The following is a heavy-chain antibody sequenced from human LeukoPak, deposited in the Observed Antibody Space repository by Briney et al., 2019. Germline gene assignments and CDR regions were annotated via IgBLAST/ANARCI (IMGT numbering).Heavy chain of an antibody. D-gene: IGHD4-17*01. CDR2: IRYDGSNK. J-gene: IGHJ6*02. CDR3: ARTGLDGVSGDYHSDYYYYGMDV. Sequence: PGGSLRLSCAASGFTFSSYGMHWVRQAPGKGLEWVAFIRYDGSNKYYADSVKGRFTISRDNSKNTLYLQMNSLRAEDTAVYYCARTGLDGVSGDYHSDYYYYGMDVWGQGTTVTVSS. V-gene: IGHV3-30*02. CDR1: GFTFSSYG.